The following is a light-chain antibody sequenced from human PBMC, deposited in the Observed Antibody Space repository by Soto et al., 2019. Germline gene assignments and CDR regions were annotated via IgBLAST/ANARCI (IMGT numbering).Light chain of an antibody. CDR1: SGSIASNY. CDR2: EDN. Sequence: NFMLTQPHSVSESPGKTVTISFTRSSGSIASNYVQWYQQRPGSAPTTVIYEDNQRPSGVPDRFSGSIDSSSNSASLTISGLKTEDEADYYCQSYDSSIPWVFGGGTKL. J-gene: IGLJ3*02. V-gene: IGLV6-57*03. CDR3: QSYDSSIPWV.